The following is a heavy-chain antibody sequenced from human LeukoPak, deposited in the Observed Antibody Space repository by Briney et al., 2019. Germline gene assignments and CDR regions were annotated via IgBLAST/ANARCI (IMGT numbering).Heavy chain of an antibody. Sequence: ASVKVSCKASGYTFTGYYMHWARQAPGQGLEWMGWINPNSGGTNYAQKFQGRVTMTRDTSISTAYMELSRLRSDDTAVYYCARGGYYDSSGYILADYWGQGTLVTVSS. CDR3: ARGGYYDSSGYILADY. J-gene: IGHJ4*02. CDR1: GYTFTGYY. D-gene: IGHD3-22*01. V-gene: IGHV1-2*02. CDR2: INPNSGGT.